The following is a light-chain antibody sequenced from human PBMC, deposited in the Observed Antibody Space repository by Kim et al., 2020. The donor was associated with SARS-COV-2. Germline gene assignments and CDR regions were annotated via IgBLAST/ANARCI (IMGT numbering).Light chain of an antibody. CDR3: QQDYNLYT. Sequence: PGERVTLSCRASQSVSSSYLTWYQQKPDQAPRLLIFGASTRATGIPARFSGSGSGTDFTLTISSLQPEDFAVYYCQQDYNLYTFGQGTKLEI. J-gene: IGKJ2*01. CDR2: GAS. V-gene: IGKV3D-7*01. CDR1: QSVSSSY.